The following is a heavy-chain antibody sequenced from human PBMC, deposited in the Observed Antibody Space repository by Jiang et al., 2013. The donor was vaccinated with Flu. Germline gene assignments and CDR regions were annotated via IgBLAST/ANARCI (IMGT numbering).Heavy chain of an antibody. V-gene: IGHV7-4-1*02. D-gene: IGHD3-9*01. Sequence: QSGSELKKPGAVSEGFLSRLLDYTFTSYAMNWVRQAPGQGLEWMGWINTNTGNPTYAQGFTGRFVFSLDTSVSTAYLQISSLKAEDTAVYYCARGHPDDRDYWGQGTLVTVSS. CDR2: INTNTGNP. CDR1: DYTFTSYA. J-gene: IGHJ4*02. CDR3: ARGHPDDRDY.